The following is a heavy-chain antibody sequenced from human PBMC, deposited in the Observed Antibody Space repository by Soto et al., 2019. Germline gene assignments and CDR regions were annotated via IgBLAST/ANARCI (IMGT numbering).Heavy chain of an antibody. V-gene: IGHV4-4*02. Sequence: QVQLQESGPGLVNPSETLSLTFAVSGGSISISNWWSWVRQTPGKGMEWIGQSHHSGSTNYSPSLTCRVTREVDKSKNQFSLEMNSVTAADTDVYYCARGGYYFYMDVWGKGTTVTVSS. J-gene: IGHJ6*03. CDR1: GGSISISNW. D-gene: IGHD1-26*01. CDR2: SHHSGST. CDR3: ARGGYYFYMDV.